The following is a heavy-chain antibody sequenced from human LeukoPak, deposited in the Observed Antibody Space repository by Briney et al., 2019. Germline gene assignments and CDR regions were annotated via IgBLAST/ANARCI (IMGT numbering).Heavy chain of an antibody. CDR1: GGSISSSSYY. Sequence: SETLSLTCTVSGGSISSSSYYWGWIRQPPGKGLEWIGSIYYTGSTYYNPSLKSRVTISVDTSKNQFSLKLRSVTAADTAVYYCARRDPMSPPWFDPWGQGTLVTVSS. V-gene: IGHV4-39*01. CDR3: ARRDPMSPPWFDP. D-gene: IGHD3-10*02. J-gene: IGHJ5*02. CDR2: IYYTGST.